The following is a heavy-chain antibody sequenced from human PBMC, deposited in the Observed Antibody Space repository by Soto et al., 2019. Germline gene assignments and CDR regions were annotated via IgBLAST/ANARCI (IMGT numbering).Heavy chain of an antibody. Sequence: EVQLVESGGGLVQPGGSLRLSCSASGFTFSYYAMHWVRQAPGKGLEYVSAISSKGDNTYYADSVKGRFTISRDISKNTLYLQMSSLRAEDTAVYYCVRSTGGLDLWGQGTLVTVSS. V-gene: IGHV3-64D*06. J-gene: IGHJ4*02. D-gene: IGHD7-27*01. CDR2: ISSKGDNT. CDR1: GFTFSYYA. CDR3: VRSTGGLDL.